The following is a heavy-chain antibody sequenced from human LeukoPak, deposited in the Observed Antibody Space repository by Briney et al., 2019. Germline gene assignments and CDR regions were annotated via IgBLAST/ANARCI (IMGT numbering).Heavy chain of an antibody. CDR2: INHSGST. CDR1: GGSTSSGGYY. Sequence: SSQTLSLTCTVSGGSTSSGGYYWSWIRQPPGKGLEWIGEINHSGSTNYNPSLKSRVTISVDTSKNQFSLKLSSVTAADTAVYYCARESSELGVFVFDYWGQGTLVTVSS. CDR3: ARESSELGVFVFDY. J-gene: IGHJ4*02. V-gene: IGHV4-30-2*01. D-gene: IGHD1-26*01.